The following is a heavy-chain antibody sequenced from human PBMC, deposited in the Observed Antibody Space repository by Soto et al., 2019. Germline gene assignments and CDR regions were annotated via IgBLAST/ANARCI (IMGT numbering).Heavy chain of an antibody. CDR1: GFTFSNYA. Sequence: GGSLRLSCSASGFTFSNYAMSRVRQSPGKGLEWVSGVSSTGTSPYYAGSVQGRFTISRDNSKNMFYLQMKSLRAEDTAIYYCAKARPSGGYYYVEAFDVWGQGTMVTV. CDR3: AKARPSGGYYYVEAFDV. D-gene: IGHD3-22*01. V-gene: IGHV3-23*01. J-gene: IGHJ3*01. CDR2: VSSTGTSP.